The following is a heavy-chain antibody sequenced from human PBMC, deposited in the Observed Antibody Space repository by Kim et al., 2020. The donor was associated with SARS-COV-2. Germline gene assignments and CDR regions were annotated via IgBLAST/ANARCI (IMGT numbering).Heavy chain of an antibody. CDR3: ARDPRGSYYYYYGMDV. J-gene: IGHJ6*02. D-gene: IGHD3-16*01. Sequence: KFQGRVTMTRDTSTSTVYMELSSLGSEDTAVYYCARDPRGSYYYYYGMDVWGQGTTVTVSS. V-gene: IGHV1-46*01.